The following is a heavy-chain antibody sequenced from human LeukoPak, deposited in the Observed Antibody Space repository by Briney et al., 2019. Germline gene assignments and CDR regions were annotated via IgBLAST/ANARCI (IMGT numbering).Heavy chain of an antibody. J-gene: IGHJ4*02. CDR2: ICIDASTA. CDR3: ARAAALDTPPFAC. V-gene: IGHV3-74*01. D-gene: IGHD5-18*01. CDR1: GFSLSSYY. Sequence: AGSLSLTCAVSGFSLSSYYLCVCIRHPAGGRVWDIRICIDASTANYADAVKGKFTISRDNAKHPVHQQMSSQSIEDTDESYCARAAALDTPPFACGVQGTVLTVS.